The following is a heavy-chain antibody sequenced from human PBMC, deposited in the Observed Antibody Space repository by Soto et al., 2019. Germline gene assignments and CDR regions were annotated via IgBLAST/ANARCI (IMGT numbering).Heavy chain of an antibody. D-gene: IGHD6-19*01. CDR2: ISGSGGST. V-gene: IGHV3-23*01. Sequence: EVQLLESGGGLVQPGGSLRLSCAASGFNFSSYAMSWVRQAPGKGLEWVSAISGSGGSTYYADSVKGRFTISRDNSKHTLYMQMYSLRAEDTAVYYCAKEEGYSSGWSGVDYWGQGTLVTVSS. J-gene: IGHJ4*02. CDR3: AKEEGYSSGWSGVDY. CDR1: GFNFSSYA.